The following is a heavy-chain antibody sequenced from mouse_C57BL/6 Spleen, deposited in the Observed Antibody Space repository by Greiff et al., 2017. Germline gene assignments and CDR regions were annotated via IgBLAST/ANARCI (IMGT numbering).Heavy chain of an antibody. CDR2: IYPGDGDT. J-gene: IGHJ2*01. V-gene: IGHV1-80*01. CDR1: GYAFTSYW. D-gene: IGHD2-4*01. CDR3: AREAGDYEGVFDY. Sequence: LQLQQSGAELVKPGASVKISCKASGYAFTSYWMNWVKQRPGQGLEWIGQIYPGDGDTNYNGKFKGKATLTADKSSSTAYMQLSSLTSEDSAVYFGAREAGDYEGVFDYWGQGTTLTVSS.